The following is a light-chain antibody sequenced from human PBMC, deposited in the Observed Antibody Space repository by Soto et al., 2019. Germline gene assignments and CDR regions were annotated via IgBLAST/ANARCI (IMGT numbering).Light chain of an antibody. V-gene: IGKV1-33*01. CDR2: DAS. CDR3: QQFDNLPLT. CDR1: QDIYTY. Sequence: DIQLTQSPSSASASVGDRVTITCQASQDIYTYVNWYQQKAGKAPKLLIYDASNLETGVPSRSSGSGSGTRFTFTISSLQPEDFVTYYCQQFDNLPLTFGGGTRWIS. J-gene: IGKJ4*01.